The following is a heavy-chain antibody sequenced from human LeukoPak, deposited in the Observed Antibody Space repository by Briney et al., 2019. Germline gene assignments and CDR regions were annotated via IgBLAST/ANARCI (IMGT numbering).Heavy chain of an antibody. CDR3: AELGITMIGGV. CDR1: GFTFSSYA. J-gene: IGHJ6*04. D-gene: IGHD3-10*02. V-gene: IGHV3-23*01. CDR2: ISGSGGST. Sequence: QSGGSLRLSCAASGFTFSSYAMSWVRQAPGKGLEWVSAISGSGGSTYYADSVKGRFTISRDNAKNSLYLQMNSLRAEDTAVYYCAELGITMIGGVWGKGTTVTISS.